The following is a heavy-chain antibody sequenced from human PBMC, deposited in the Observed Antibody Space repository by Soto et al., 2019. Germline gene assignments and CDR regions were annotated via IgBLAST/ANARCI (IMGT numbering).Heavy chain of an antibody. CDR1: GDSVSGNSAA. CDR2: TYYRSRWYN. D-gene: IGHD6-19*01. V-gene: IGHV6-1*01. CDR3: ARELAYHVSSDSYLEY. Sequence: QTLSLPCAISGDSVSGNSAAWNWIRQSPSRGLEWLGRTYYRSRWYNDYAVSVKSRITVTPDTSKNQFSLHLNSVTPEDTAVYACARELAYHVSSDSYLEYWGRVALIAAAS. J-gene: IGHJ4*02.